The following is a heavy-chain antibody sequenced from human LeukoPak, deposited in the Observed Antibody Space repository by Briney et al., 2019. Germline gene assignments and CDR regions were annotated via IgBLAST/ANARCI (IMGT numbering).Heavy chain of an antibody. D-gene: IGHD3-10*01. J-gene: IGHJ6*03. CDR3: ARARGYMVRGVMPPYYYMDV. Sequence: GASVKVSCRSSGFTFTSYGVNWVRQAPGQGLAWMGWISAYNGDTSSAQTLQGRVTMTRDTSTSTVYMELSSLRSEDTAVYYCARARGYMVRGVMPPYYYMDVWGKGTTVTISS. CDR2: ISAYNGDT. V-gene: IGHV1-18*01. CDR1: GFTFTSYG.